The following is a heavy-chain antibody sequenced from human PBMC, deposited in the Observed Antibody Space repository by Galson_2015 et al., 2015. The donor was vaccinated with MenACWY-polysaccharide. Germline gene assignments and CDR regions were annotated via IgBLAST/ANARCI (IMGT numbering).Heavy chain of an antibody. J-gene: IGHJ5*02. CDR2: ISSTSSKI. CDR1: GFTFSSYS. V-gene: IGHV3-21*05. D-gene: IGHD2-15*01. CDR3: TRRGQGSVPDT. Sequence: SLRLSCAASGFTFSSYSMNWVRQAPGRGLECDSYISSTSSKIHYADSVKGIFTITKDNAQYSRYQQMSCLRAEETAVYYCTRRGQGSVPDTWRQGTLITVSS.